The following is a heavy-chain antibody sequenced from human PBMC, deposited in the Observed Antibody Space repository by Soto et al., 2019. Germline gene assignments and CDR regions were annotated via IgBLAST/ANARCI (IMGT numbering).Heavy chain of an antibody. J-gene: IGHJ5*02. CDR3: ARGRVAAAGSIWFDP. V-gene: IGHV1-8*01. CDR1: GYTFTSYD. CDR2: MNPNSGNT. D-gene: IGHD6-13*01. Sequence: QVQLVQSGAEVRKPGASVKVSCKASGYTFTSYDINWVRQATGQGLEWMGWMNPNSGNTGYAQKFQGRVTMTRNTSISTAYMELSSLRSEVTAVYHCARGRVAAAGSIWFDPWGQVTLVTVSS.